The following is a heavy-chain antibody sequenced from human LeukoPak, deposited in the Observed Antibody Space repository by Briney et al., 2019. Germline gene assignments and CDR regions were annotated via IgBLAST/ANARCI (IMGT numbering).Heavy chain of an antibody. CDR2: MNPNSGNT. D-gene: IGHD3-3*01. V-gene: IGHV1-8*02. Sequence: ASVKVSCKASGGTFSSYAISWVRQAPGQGLEWMGWMNPNSGNTGYAQKFQGRVTMTRNTSISTAYMELGSLRSEDTAVYYCASHFLEWLSPLQHWGQGTLVTVSS. CDR3: ASHFLEWLSPLQH. CDR1: GGTFSSYA. J-gene: IGHJ1*01.